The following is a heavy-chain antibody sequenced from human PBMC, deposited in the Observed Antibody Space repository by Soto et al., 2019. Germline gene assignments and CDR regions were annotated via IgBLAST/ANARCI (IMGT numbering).Heavy chain of an antibody. CDR1: GFTFSNYA. V-gene: IGHV3-30-3*01. D-gene: IGHD6-19*01. J-gene: IGHJ4*02. Sequence: QVQLVESGGGVVQPGRSLRLSCAASGFTFSNYAMHWVRQAPGKGLEWVAVISYDGSNKYYADSVKGRFTISRDNSKNTQYLQMNSLRAEDTAVYYCARSSYSSGTDSWGQGTLVTVSS. CDR2: ISYDGSNK. CDR3: ARSSYSSGTDS.